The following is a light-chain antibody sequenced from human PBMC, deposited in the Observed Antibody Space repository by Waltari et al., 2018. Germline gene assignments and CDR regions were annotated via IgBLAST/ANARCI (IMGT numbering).Light chain of an antibody. CDR3: YSTADNNWV. CDR2: KGS. CDR1: VLAKNS. J-gene: IGLJ3*02. V-gene: IGLV3-27*01. Sequence: SYELTQPSSVSVSPGQTATITCPGDVLAKNSGRWLQQKPGQAPVVVIYKGSERPSGIPERFSGSDSGATVTLTITGAQFEDEADYYCYSTADNNWVFGGGTKLTVL.